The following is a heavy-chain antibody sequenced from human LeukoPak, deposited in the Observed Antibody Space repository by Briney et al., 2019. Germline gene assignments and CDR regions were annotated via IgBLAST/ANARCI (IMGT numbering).Heavy chain of an antibody. CDR2: IITSGTTK. D-gene: IGHD1-26*01. J-gene: IGHJ5*02. CDR1: GFTFSDYY. V-gene: IGHV3-11*04. CDR3: ARGGFRFDP. Sequence: GGSLRLSCAASGFTFSDYYMTWIRQAPGEGLEWVSYIITSGTTKYYADAVRGRFTISRDNAKNSLYLQMNSLRAEDTAVYYCARGGFRFDPWGQGTLVTVSS.